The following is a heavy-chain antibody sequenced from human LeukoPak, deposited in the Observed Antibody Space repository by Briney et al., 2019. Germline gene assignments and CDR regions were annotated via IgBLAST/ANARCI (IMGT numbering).Heavy chain of an antibody. D-gene: IGHD6-13*01. J-gene: IGHJ5*02. CDR2: ISAYNGNT. V-gene: IGHV1-18*01. CDR1: GYTVTSYV. CDR3: ARTYSTEWFDP. Sequence: ASVKVSCKASGYTVTSYVTIWVRQAPGQGLEWMGGISAYNGNTNYAQKLQGRVTMTTDTSTSTAYMELRSLRSDDTAVYYCARTYSTEWFDPWGQGTLVTVSS.